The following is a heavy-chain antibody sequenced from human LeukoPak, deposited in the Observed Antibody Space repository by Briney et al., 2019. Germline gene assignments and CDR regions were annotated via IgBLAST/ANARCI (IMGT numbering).Heavy chain of an antibody. CDR2: ISSSSRYI. V-gene: IGHV3-21*01. CDR3: ARDGGRAVAGAADC. Sequence: PGGSLRLSCAASGFTFSSYSMNWVRQAPGKGLEWVSSISSSSRYIYYEDSVKGRFTISRDNAKNSLYLQMNSLRAEDTAVYYCARDGGRAVAGAADCWGQGTLVTVSS. D-gene: IGHD6-19*01. CDR1: GFTFSSYS. J-gene: IGHJ4*02.